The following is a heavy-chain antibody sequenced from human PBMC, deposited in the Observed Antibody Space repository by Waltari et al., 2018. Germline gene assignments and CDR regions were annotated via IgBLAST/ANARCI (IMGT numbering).Heavy chain of an antibody. Sequence: EVQLVQSGAEVKRPGESLKISCTTAGYTFTNYYIAWVRQTPGIGLEWMGIIYPDDSYPTNSPSFQVQVTISADKSTTTAYLQKTSLEASDTAMYYCARRQATTSNHKAFDYWGPGTLVIVSS. CDR1: GYTFTNYY. J-gene: IGHJ4*02. D-gene: IGHD2-2*01. CDR3: ARRQATTSNHKAFDY. V-gene: IGHV5-51*01. CDR2: IYPDDSYP.